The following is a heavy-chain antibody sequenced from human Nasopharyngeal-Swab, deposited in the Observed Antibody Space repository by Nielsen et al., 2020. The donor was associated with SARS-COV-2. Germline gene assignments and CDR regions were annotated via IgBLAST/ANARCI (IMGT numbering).Heavy chain of an antibody. J-gene: IGHJ4*02. Sequence: GESLKISCAASGFTFRSYAISWVRQAPGKGLEWVSAISGSGGSTYYADSVKGRFTISRDNSKNTLYLQMNSLRAEDTAVYYCAKVWGPTFGGVIVWPYYFDYWGQGTLVTVSS. CDR3: AKVWGPTFGGVIVWPYYFDY. V-gene: IGHV3-23*01. CDR2: ISGSGGST. D-gene: IGHD3-16*02. CDR1: GFTFRSYA.